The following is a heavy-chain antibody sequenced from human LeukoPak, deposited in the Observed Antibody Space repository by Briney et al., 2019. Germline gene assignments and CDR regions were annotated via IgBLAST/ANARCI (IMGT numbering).Heavy chain of an antibody. CDR1: GGTISSSSYY. V-gene: IGHV4-39*01. J-gene: IGHJ4*02. D-gene: IGHD3-3*01. CDR2: IYCSGTT. Sequence: PSETLSLTCTVSGGTISSSSYYWGWIRQPPGKGLEWIGSIYCSGTTYYNPSLKSRVTISVDTSKSQFSLRLTSVTAADTAVYYCARHVRFLEWLSSYYFDYWGQGTLVTVSS. CDR3: ARHVRFLEWLSSYYFDY.